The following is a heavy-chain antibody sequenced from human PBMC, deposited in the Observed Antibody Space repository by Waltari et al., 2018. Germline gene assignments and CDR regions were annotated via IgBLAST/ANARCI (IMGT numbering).Heavy chain of an antibody. Sequence: QVQLQQWGAGLLKPSETLSLTCAVYGGSLSGSYWSWIRQPPGKGLEWIGEINHSGSTIYNPSLKSRVTISVDTSKNQFSLKLSSVTAADTAVYYCARAIGFWSGFPNYYYCYYMDVWDKGTTVTVSS. CDR1: GGSLSGSY. V-gene: IGHV4-34*01. CDR2: INHSGST. J-gene: IGHJ6*03. D-gene: IGHD3-3*01. CDR3: ARAIGFWSGFPNYYYCYYMDV.